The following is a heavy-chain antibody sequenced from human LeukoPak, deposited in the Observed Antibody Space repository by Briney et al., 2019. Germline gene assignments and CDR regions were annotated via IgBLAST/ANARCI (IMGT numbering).Heavy chain of an antibody. V-gene: IGHV1-18*01. CDR2: ISGYNGNT. CDR1: GYTFTSYG. CDR3: ARDMDSGPDFFDY. J-gene: IGHJ4*02. Sequence: ASVKVSCKASGYTFTSYGISWVRQAPGQGLEWMGWISGYNGNTNYAQNLQGRVTMTTDTSTSTVYMELRSLRSDDTAVYYCARDMDSGPDFFDYWGLGTLVTVSS. D-gene: IGHD1-26*01.